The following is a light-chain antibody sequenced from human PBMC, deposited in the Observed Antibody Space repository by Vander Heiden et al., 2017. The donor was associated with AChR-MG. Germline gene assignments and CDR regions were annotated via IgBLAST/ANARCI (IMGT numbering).Light chain of an antibody. J-gene: IGKJ2*02. V-gene: IGKV1-9*01. CDR2: GAS. Sequence: IQLNQSPSSLSASVGDRVTITCRASQSVRSYLAWYQQNPGKAPKLLIYGASTLQSGVPSRFSGSGSGTDFTLTISSLQPEDFATYYCQQLNSYPRTFGQGTKLEIK. CDR1: QSVRSY. CDR3: QQLNSYPRT.